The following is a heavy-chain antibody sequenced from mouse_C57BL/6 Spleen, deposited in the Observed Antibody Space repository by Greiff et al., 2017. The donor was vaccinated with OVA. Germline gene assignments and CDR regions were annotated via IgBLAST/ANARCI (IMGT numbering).Heavy chain of an antibody. V-gene: IGHV1-55*01. Sequence: VQLQQPGAELVKPGASVKMSCKASGYTFTSYWITWVKQRPGQGLEWIGDIYPGSGSTNYNEKFKSKATLTVDTSSSTAYMQLSSLTSEDSAVYYCAREGRGYSNYEVYFDYWGKGTTLTVAS. CDR3: AREGRGYSNYEVYFDY. D-gene: IGHD2-5*01. J-gene: IGHJ2*01. CDR2: IYPGSGST. CDR1: GYTFTSYW.